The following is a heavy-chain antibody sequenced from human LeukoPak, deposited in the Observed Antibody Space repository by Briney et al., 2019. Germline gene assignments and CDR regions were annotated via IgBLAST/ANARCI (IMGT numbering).Heavy chain of an antibody. D-gene: IGHD3-10*01. CDR2: ISSSSSTI. CDR1: GFTLSSYS. Sequence: PGGSLRLSCAASGFTLSSYSMNWVRQAPGKGLEWVSYISSSSSTIYYADSVKGRFTISRDNAKNSLYLQMNSLRAEDTAVYYCARTRRGNWFDPWGQGTLVTVSS. V-gene: IGHV3-48*01. J-gene: IGHJ5*02. CDR3: ARTRRGNWFDP.